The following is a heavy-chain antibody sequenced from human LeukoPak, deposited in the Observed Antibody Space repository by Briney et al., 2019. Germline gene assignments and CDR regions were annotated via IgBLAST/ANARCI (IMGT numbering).Heavy chain of an antibody. CDR1: GFTVRDNF. CDR3: ARGTFSPQGSYFGH. V-gene: IGHV3-53*01. D-gene: IGHD1-26*01. CDR2: LYSGGAA. J-gene: IGHJ4*02. Sequence: PGGSLRLSCAVSGFTVRDNFLNWVRQTPGKGLECVSVLYSGGAAYYADSVKGRFTISRDTSKNTLSLQMNSLRVEDTALYYCARGTFSPQGSYFGHWGQGILVTVSS.